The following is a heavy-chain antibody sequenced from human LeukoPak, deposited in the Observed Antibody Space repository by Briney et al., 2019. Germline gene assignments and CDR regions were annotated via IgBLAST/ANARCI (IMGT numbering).Heavy chain of an antibody. J-gene: IGHJ6*03. CDR3: ARGDTAMATRYYYYMDV. D-gene: IGHD5-18*01. CDR1: GYTFTGYY. Sequence: ASVKVSCKASGYTFTGYYMHWVRQAPGQGLEWMRWINPNSGGTNYAQKFQGRVTMTRDTSISTAYMELSRLRSDDTAVYYCARGDTAMATRYYYYMDVWGKGTTVTVSS. V-gene: IGHV1-2*02. CDR2: INPNSGGT.